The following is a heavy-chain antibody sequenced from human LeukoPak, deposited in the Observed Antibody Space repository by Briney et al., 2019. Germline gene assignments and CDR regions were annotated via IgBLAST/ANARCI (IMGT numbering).Heavy chain of an antibody. V-gene: IGHV3-7*01. J-gene: IGHJ4*02. CDR1: GFTFSSYW. CDR2: IKEDGSEK. CDR3: VRDQFKAFDY. Sequence: PGGSLRLSCAASGFTFSSYWMSWVRQAPGKGLEGVANIKEDGSEKYYVDSVKGRFTISRDNAKNSLYLGMNSLRAKDTAVYYCVRDQFKAFDYWGRGALVTVSS.